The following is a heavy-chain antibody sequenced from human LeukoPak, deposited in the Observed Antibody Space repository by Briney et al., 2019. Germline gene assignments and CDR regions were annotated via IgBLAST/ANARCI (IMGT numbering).Heavy chain of an antibody. CDR3: ARLIGAVEQLDPVGFDY. D-gene: IGHD6-6*01. V-gene: IGHV5-51*01. CDR2: IYPGDSDT. CDR1: GYSFTSYW. Sequence: GESLKISCKGSGYSFTSYWIGWVRQMPGKGLEWMGIIYPGDSDTRYSPSFQGQVTISADKSISTAYLQWSSLKASDTAMYYCARLIGAVEQLDPVGFDYWGQGTLVTVSS. J-gene: IGHJ4*02.